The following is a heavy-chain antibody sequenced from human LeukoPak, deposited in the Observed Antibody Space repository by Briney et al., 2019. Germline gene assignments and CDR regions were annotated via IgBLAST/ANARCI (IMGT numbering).Heavy chain of an antibody. D-gene: IGHD3-22*01. V-gene: IGHV5-51*01. J-gene: IGHJ5*02. Sequence: RESLKISCKGSVYSFTSYWIGWARQLPGKGLEWMGIIYPGDSDTRYSPSFQGQVTISADKSISTAYLQWSSLEASDTAMYYCARQGGLTVISWGQGTLVTVSS. CDR2: IYPGDSDT. CDR1: VYSFTSYW. CDR3: ARQGGLTVIS.